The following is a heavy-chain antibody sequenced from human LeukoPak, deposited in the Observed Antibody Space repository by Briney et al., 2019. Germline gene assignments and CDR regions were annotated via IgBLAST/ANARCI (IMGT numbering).Heavy chain of an antibody. CDR1: GFTFATYT. D-gene: IGHD2-15*01. V-gene: IGHV3-21*01. J-gene: IGHJ4*02. CDR2: IGATQTYI. Sequence: GGSLRLSCTGAGFTFATYTFNWVRQAPGKGLEWVASIGATQTYIYYADSVKGRFTVSRDNAEKSVYLQMNNLRAEDTGVYYCARESGGLIDYWGQGTLVTVSS. CDR3: ARESGGLIDY.